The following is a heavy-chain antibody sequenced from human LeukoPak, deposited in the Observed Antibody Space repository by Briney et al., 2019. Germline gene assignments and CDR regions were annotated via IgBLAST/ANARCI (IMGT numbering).Heavy chain of an antibody. D-gene: IGHD4-11*01. J-gene: IGHJ4*02. CDR1: GFTFSSYS. CDR3: ARDVSSNYDFGDY. CDR2: ISRRSSTI. Sequence: PGGSLRLSWAASGFTFSSYSMSWVRDAPGKGLEWVSYISRRSSTIYYADSLKGRYTISRDNAKNSLYLQMNSLRAEDTAVYYCARDVSSNYDFGDYWGQGTLVTVSS. V-gene: IGHV3-48*01.